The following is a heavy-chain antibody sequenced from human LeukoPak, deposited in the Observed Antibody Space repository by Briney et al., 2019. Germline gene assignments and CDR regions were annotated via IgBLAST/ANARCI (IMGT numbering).Heavy chain of an antibody. CDR2: IIPIFGTA. CDR1: GGTFSSYA. V-gene: IGHV1-69*05. J-gene: IGHJ4*02. D-gene: IGHD5-18*01. CDR3: ARAGYSYGSDFDY. Sequence: SVKVSCKASGGTFSSYAISWVRHAHGQGLGWMGRIIPIFGTANYAHKFQGRVTITTDESTSTAYMELRSLRSDDTAVYYCARAGYSYGSDFDYWGQGTLVTVSS.